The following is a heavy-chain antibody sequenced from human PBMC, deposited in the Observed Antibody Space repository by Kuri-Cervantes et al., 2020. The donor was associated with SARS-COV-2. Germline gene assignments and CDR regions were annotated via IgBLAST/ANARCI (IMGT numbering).Heavy chain of an antibody. D-gene: IGHD4-17*01. V-gene: IGHV3-11*05. CDR1: GFTFSDYY. J-gene: IGHJ4*02. Sequence: GESLKISCAASGFTFSDYYMSWIRQAPGKGLEWVSYISSSSSYTNYADSVKGRFTISRDNAKNSLYLQMNSLRAEDTAVYYCARDLGTVTVFDYWGQGTLVTVSS. CDR3: ARDLGTVTVFDY. CDR2: ISSSSSYT.